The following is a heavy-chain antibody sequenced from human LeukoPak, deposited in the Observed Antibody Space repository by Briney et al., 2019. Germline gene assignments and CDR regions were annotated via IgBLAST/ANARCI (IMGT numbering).Heavy chain of an antibody. CDR2: IYYSGST. J-gene: IGHJ3*02. Sequence: SQTLSLTCTVSGGSISSGGYYWSWIRQHPGKGLEWIGYIYYSGSTYYNPSLKSRVTISVDTSKNQFSLKLSSVTAADTAVYYCAREHESRRYSHGYGVGAFDIWGQGTMVTVSS. D-gene: IGHD5-18*01. CDR3: AREHESRRYSHGYGVGAFDI. CDR1: GGSISSGGYY. V-gene: IGHV4-31*03.